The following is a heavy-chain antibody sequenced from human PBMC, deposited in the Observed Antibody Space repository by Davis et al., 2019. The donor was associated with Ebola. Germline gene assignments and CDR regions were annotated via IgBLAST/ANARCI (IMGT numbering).Heavy chain of an antibody. V-gene: IGHV3-23*01. D-gene: IGHD5-12*01. Sequence: GESLKISCAASGFTFSSYEMNWVRQAPGKGLEWVSAISGSGGSTYYADSVKGRFTISRDNSKNTLYLQMNSLRAEDTAIYYCAKVLQATNLLGTTYYYYALDVWGQGTTVTVSA. J-gene: IGHJ6*01. CDR1: GFTFSSYE. CDR3: AKVLQATNLLGTTYYYYALDV. CDR2: ISGSGGST.